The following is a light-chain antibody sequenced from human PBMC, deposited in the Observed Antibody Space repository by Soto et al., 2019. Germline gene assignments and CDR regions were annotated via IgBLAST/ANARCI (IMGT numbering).Light chain of an antibody. J-gene: IGLJ1*01. V-gene: IGLV2-14*01. Sequence: QSVLTQPASVSGTPGQSITISCTGSNSDVGIYDFVSWYQHHPGRAPKLIVSEVSHRPSGVSNRFSGSKSGNTASLTISGLLSEDEADYYCIAYTSDDVRYVFGTGTNVTVL. CDR3: IAYTSDDVRYV. CDR2: EVS. CDR1: NSDVGIYDF.